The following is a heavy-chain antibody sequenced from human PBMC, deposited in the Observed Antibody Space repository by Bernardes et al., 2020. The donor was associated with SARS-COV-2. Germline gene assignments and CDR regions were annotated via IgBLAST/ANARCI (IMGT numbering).Heavy chain of an antibody. V-gene: IGHV1-2*02. CDR3: ARDLDRLYSGSRTDAFDI. Sequence: ASVKVSCKASGYTLSDYYMHWVRQAPGQGLEWMGWINPHSGGTNYAQKFQGRVTVTRDTSISTAYMELSRLTSDDTAVYYCARDLDRLYSGSRTDAFDIWVQGTMVTVSS. D-gene: IGHD1-26*01. CDR2: INPHSGGT. CDR1: GYTLSDYY. J-gene: IGHJ3*02.